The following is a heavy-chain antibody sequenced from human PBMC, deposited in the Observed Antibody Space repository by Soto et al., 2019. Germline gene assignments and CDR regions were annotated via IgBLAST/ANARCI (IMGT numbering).Heavy chain of an antibody. CDR3: ATGSLGGLSLDCFAF. Sequence: ASVKVSCKASGYTFTSYAMHWVRQAPGQRLEWMGWINAGNGNTKYSQKSQGRVTITRDTSASTAYMELSSLRSEDTAVYYCATGSLGGLSLDCFAFWGQGSLVTGSS. D-gene: IGHD3-16*02. V-gene: IGHV1-3*01. CDR1: GYTFTSYA. J-gene: IGHJ4*02. CDR2: INAGNGNT.